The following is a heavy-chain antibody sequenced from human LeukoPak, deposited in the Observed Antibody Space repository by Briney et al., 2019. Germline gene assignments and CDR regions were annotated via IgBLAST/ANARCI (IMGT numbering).Heavy chain of an antibody. CDR3: ARVPKDYYDSSGYYPYYYYYYMDV. D-gene: IGHD3-22*01. J-gene: IGHJ6*03. CDR2: ISAYNGNT. Sequence: GASVKVSCKASGYTFTSYGISWVRQAPGQGLEWMGWISAYNGNTNYAQKLQGRVTMTTDTSTSTAYMELRSLRSDDTAVYYCARVPKDYYDSSGYYPYYYYYYMDVWGKGTTVTVSS. CDR1: GYTFTSYG. V-gene: IGHV1-18*01.